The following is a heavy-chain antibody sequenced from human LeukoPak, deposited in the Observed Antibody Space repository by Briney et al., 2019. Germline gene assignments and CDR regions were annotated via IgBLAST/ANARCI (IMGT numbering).Heavy chain of an antibody. V-gene: IGHV4-34*01. D-gene: IGHD2-8*01. CDR2: INHSGST. J-gene: IGHJ4*02. CDR1: GGSFSGYY. Sequence: NPSETLSLTCAVYGGSFSGYYWSWIRQPPGKGLEWIGEINHSGSTNYNPSLKSRVTISVDTSKNQFSLKLNSVTAADTAVYYCARRVSGSHDFDYWGQGTLVTVSS. CDR3: ARRVSGSHDFDY.